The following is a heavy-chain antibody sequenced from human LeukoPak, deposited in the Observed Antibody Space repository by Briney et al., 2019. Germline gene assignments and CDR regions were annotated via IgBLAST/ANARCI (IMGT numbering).Heavy chain of an antibody. CDR3: AKDCWFDP. CDR2: ISGSGGTT. J-gene: IGHJ5*02. V-gene: IGHV3-23*01. CDR1: GFTFSNYA. Sequence: GGSLRLSCAASGFTFSNYAMSWVRQAPGKGLEWVSIISGSGGTTYYADSVKGRFTISRDNSKNTLNLEMNSLRAEDTALYYCAKDCWFDPWGQGTLVTVSS.